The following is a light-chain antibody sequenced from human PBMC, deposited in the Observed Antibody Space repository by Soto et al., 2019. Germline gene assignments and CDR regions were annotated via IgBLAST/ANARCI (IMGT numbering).Light chain of an antibody. V-gene: IGLV1-44*01. J-gene: IGLJ1*01. CDR1: SSNIGANT. CDR2: VDN. CDR3: AAWDDRLNGFV. Sequence: QSVLTQPPSTSGAPGXXXXXXXSGGSSNIGANTVNWYQQVPGTAPKLLIHVDNQRPSGVPDRFSGSKSGTSASLAISGLQSEDEADYYCAAWDDRLNGFVFGTGTKLTVL.